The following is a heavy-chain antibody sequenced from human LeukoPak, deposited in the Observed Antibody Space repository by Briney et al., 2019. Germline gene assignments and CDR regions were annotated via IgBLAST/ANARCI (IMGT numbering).Heavy chain of an antibody. CDR1: GGSFSGYY. J-gene: IGHJ4*02. CDR2: INHSGST. D-gene: IGHD3-22*01. Sequence: SETLSLTCAVYGGSFSGYYWSWIRQPPGKGLEWIGEINHSGSTNYNPSLKSRVAISVDTSKNQFSLKLSSVTAADTAVYYCARGGRRTYYYDSSGRLFDYWGQGTLVTVSS. V-gene: IGHV4-34*01. CDR3: ARGGRRTYYYDSSGRLFDY.